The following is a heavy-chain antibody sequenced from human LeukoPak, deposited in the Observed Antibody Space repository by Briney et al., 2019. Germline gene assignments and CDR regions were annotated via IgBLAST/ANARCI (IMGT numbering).Heavy chain of an antibody. V-gene: IGHV4-34*01. D-gene: IGHD2-2*01. CDR2: INHSGST. J-gene: IGHJ5*02. CDR1: GGSFSGYY. Sequence: SETLSLTCAVYGGSFSGYYWSWIRQPPGKGLEWIGEINHSGSTNYNPSLKSRVTISVDTSKNQFSLKLSSVTAADTAVYYCARVVPAAHIQNWFDPWGQGTLVTVSS. CDR3: ARVVPAAHIQNWFDP.